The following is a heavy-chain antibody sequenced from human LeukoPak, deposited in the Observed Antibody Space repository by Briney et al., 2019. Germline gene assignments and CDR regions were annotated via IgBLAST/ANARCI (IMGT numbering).Heavy chain of an antibody. CDR3: ATDRGVVVVMYSY. CDR2: FDPEDGET. Sequence: ASVKVSCKAPGGTFSSYAISWVRQAPGKGLEWMGGFDPEDGETIYAQKFQGRVTMTEDTSTDTAYMELSSLRSEDTAVYYCATDRGVVVVMYSYWGQGTLVTVSS. CDR1: GGTFSSYA. V-gene: IGHV1-24*01. J-gene: IGHJ4*02. D-gene: IGHD3-22*01.